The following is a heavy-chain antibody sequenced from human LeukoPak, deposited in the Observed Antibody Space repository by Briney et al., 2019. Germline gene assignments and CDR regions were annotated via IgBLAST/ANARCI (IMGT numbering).Heavy chain of an antibody. V-gene: IGHV3-48*02. J-gene: IGHJ4*02. CDR2: ISSSSSTI. D-gene: IGHD2-2*01. Sequence: GGSLRLSCAASGFTFSSYSMNWVRQAPGKGLEWVSYISSSSSTIYYADSVKGRFTISRDNAKNSLYLQMNSLRDEDTAVYYCARDRKYCSSTSCYPDYWGQGTLVTVSS. CDR3: ARDRKYCSSTSCYPDY. CDR1: GFTFSSYS.